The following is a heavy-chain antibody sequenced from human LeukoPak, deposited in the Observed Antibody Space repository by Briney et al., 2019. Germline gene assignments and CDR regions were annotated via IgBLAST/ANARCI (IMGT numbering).Heavy chain of an antibody. CDR1: GFTFSSYD. CDR3: ARDPSGSLNLDF. Sequence: GGSLRLSCAASGFTFSSYDMNWVCQAPGKGLEWVSYISSGGKTIYYADSVKGRFTISRDNAKNSLYLQMNSLRAEDTAVYYCARDPSGSLNLDFWGQGGLVTVSS. D-gene: IGHD1-26*01. J-gene: IGHJ4*02. V-gene: IGHV3-48*03. CDR2: ISSGGKTI.